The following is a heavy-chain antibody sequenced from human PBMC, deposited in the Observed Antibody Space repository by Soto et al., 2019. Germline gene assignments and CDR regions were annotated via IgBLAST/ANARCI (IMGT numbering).Heavy chain of an antibody. Sequence: PGGSLRLCCAVSGLTFRSYGMHWVRQAPGKGLEWVAVISYDGSDKYYGDSVKGRFTISRDDSKNTLYLQMNSLRVEDTAIYYCAKTAGYDYVWGSSGLDP. J-gene: IGHJ5*02. CDR3: AKTAGYDYVWGSSGLDP. CDR1: GLTFRSYG. D-gene: IGHD3-16*01. V-gene: IGHV3-30*18. CDR2: ISYDGSDK.